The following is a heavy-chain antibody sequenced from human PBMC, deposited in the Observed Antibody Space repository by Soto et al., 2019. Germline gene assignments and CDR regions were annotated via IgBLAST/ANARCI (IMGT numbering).Heavy chain of an antibody. CDR2: LSCSGGRS. Sequence: QRKGVEWVLALSCSGGRSYYSDSVKGRFTFSRDNSKNTLYLQVNSMRAEDTAVYCCFFFQAGDGIRCCPPVSAFLLNRSSDL. V-gene: IGHV3-23*01. CDR3: FFFQAGDGIRCCPPVSAFLLNRSSDL. D-gene: IGHD3-10*02. J-gene: IGHJ2*01.